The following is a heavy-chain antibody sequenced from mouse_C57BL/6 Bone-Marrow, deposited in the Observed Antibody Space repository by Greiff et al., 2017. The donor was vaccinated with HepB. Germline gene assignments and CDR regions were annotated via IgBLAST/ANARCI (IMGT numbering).Heavy chain of an antibody. J-gene: IGHJ2*01. Sequence: EVKLMESEGGLVQPGSSMKLSCTASGFTFSDYYMAWVRQVPEKGLEWVANINYDGSSTYYLDSLKSRFIISRDNAKNILYLQMSSLKSEDTATYYCARERTGRVFDYWGQGTTLTVSS. D-gene: IGHD4-1*01. CDR3: ARERTGRVFDY. CDR1: GFTFSDYY. CDR2: INYDGSST. V-gene: IGHV5-16*01.